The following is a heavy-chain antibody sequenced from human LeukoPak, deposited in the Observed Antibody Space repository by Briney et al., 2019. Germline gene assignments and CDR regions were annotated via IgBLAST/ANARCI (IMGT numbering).Heavy chain of an antibody. Sequence: ASVKVSCKVSGYTLTELSMHWVRQAPGKGLEWMGGFDPEDGETIYAQKFQGRATMTEDTSTDTAYMELSSLRSEDTAVYYCAGISNSSGYYSGGFDPWGQGTLVTVSS. V-gene: IGHV1-24*01. CDR2: FDPEDGET. J-gene: IGHJ5*02. CDR1: GYTLTELS. D-gene: IGHD3-22*01. CDR3: AGISNSSGYYSGGFDP.